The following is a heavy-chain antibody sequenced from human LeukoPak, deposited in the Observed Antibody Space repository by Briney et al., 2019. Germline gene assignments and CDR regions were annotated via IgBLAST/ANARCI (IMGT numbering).Heavy chain of an antibody. Sequence: PGMFLILSCATSGVIVSNKYMAWVRQTPGKGLEWVSVIYTGSSKYYADSVKGRFTISRDNPKNTVHLQMNRLRVEDTAVYYCATTVISGSDGMDVWGQGTTVTVSS. CDR2: IYTGSSK. D-gene: IGHD4-11*01. CDR3: ATTVISGSDGMDV. J-gene: IGHJ6*02. V-gene: IGHV3-53*01. CDR1: GVIVSNKY.